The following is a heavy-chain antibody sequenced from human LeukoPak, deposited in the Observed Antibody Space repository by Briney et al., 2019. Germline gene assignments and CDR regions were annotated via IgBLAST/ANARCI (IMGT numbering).Heavy chain of an antibody. CDR3: ARESGRFLEWLAAADAFDI. Sequence: PGGSLRLSCAASGFTFSSYSMNWVRQAPGKGLEWVSSISSSSYIYYADSVKGRFTISRDNAKNSLYLQMNSLRAEGTAVYYCARESGRFLEWLAAADAFDIWGQGTMVTVSS. CDR1: GFTFSSYS. J-gene: IGHJ3*02. D-gene: IGHD3-3*01. V-gene: IGHV3-21*01. CDR2: ISSSSYI.